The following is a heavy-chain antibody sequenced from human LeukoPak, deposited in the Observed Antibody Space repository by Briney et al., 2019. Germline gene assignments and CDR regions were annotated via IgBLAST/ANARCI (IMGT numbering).Heavy chain of an antibody. CDR2: ISGSGITT. Sequence: GGSLRLSCAASGFTFSSYAMSWVRQAPGKGLEWVSGISGSGITTDYADSVKGRFTISRDNAKNSLHLQMNSLRVEDTALYYCAGAGDYWGQGTLVTVSS. CDR3: AGAGDY. V-gene: IGHV3-48*04. J-gene: IGHJ4*02. CDR1: GFTFSSYA.